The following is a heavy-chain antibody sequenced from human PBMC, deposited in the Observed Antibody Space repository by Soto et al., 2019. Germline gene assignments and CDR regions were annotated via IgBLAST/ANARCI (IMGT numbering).Heavy chain of an antibody. D-gene: IGHD3-10*01. CDR1: GFTFSSYE. CDR3: ARDQIWFGEPSEGMDV. V-gene: IGHV3-48*03. Sequence: GESLKISCAASGFTFSSYEMNWVRQAPGKGLEWVSYISSSGSTIYYADSVKGRFTISRDNAKNSLYLQMNSLRAEDTAVYYCARDQIWFGEPSEGMDVWGQGTTVTVS. CDR2: ISSSGSTI. J-gene: IGHJ6*02.